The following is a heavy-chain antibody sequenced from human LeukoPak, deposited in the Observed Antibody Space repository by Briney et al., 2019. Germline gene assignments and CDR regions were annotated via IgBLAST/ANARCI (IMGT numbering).Heavy chain of an antibody. V-gene: IGHV1-3*01. CDR3: ARDPIGSRWPYYFDF. Sequence: ASVKVSCTASGYTFTTYAMHWVRQAPGQRLEWMGWINAGNGNTKYSQKFQARVTITRDTSASTAYMELSSLRSEDTAAYYCARDPIGSRWPYYFDFWGQGTLVTVSS. CDR1: GYTFTTYA. D-gene: IGHD6-13*01. CDR2: INAGNGNT. J-gene: IGHJ4*02.